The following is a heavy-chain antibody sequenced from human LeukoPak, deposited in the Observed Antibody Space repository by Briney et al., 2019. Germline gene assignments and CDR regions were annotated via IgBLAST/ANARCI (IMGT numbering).Heavy chain of an antibody. J-gene: IGHJ4*02. CDR1: GFTFSSYW. Sequence: GGSLRLSCAASGFTFSSYWMSWVRQAPGKGLECVANIKQDGSEKYYVDSVKGRFTISGDNTENSLYLQMNSLTAEDTAVYYCARGSYGYLFLDYWGQGTLVTVSS. CDR2: IKQDGSEK. D-gene: IGHD5-18*01. CDR3: ARGSYGYLFLDY. V-gene: IGHV3-7*04.